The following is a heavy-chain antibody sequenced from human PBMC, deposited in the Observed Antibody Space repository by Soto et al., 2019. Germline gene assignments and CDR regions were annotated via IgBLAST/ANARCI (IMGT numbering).Heavy chain of an antibody. D-gene: IGHD3-10*01. V-gene: IGHV3-23*01. CDR2: ISGSGGST. CDR1: GFTFSRYW. CDR3: AKVPYPMVRGVIPFDY. Sequence: PGGSLRLSCEASGFTFSRYWMNWVRQAPGKGLEWVSAISGSGGSTYYADSVKGRFNISRDNSKNTLYLQMNSLRAEDTAVYYCAKVPYPMVRGVIPFDYWGQGTLVTVSS. J-gene: IGHJ4*02.